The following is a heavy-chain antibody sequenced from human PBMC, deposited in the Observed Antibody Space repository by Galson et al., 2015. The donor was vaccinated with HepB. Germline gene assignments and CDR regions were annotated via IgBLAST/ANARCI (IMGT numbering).Heavy chain of an antibody. Sequence: QSGAEVKKPGESLKISCKGSGYSFTSYWIGWVRQMPGKGLEWMGIIYPGDSDTRYSPSFQGQVTISADKSISTAYLQWSSLKASDTAMYYCARRLRGYGYPPPLDYFDYWGQGTLVTVSS. J-gene: IGHJ4*02. CDR2: IYPGDSDT. V-gene: IGHV5-51*01. CDR3: ARRLRGYGYPPPLDYFDY. D-gene: IGHD5-18*01. CDR1: GYSFTSYW.